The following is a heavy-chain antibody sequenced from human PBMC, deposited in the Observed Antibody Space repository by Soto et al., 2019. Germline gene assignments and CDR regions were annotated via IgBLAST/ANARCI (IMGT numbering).Heavy chain of an antibody. D-gene: IGHD6-13*01. J-gene: IGHJ5*02. V-gene: IGHV1-18*01. CDR2: ISANNGST. CDR3: ARFSGSIAAAGTGNNWFDP. CDR1: GYTFTSYG. Sequence: ASVKVSCKASGYTFTSYGISWVRQAPGQELGWLGRISANNGSTNYAQKFQGRVTMTRDTSTSTDYMELSSLRSEDTAVYYCARFSGSIAAAGTGNNWFDPWGQGTLVTVSS.